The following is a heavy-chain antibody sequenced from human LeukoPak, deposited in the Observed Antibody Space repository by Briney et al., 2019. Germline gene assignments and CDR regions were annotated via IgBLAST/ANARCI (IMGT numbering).Heavy chain of an antibody. CDR1: GYTFTSYG. Sequence: GASVKVSCKASGYTFTSYGISWVRQAPGQGLEWMGCVSAYNGNTNCAQKLQGRVTMTTDTSTSTAYMELRSLRSDDTAVYYCARSSGTTYYYYYDMDVWGKGTTVTVSS. CDR3: ARSSGTTYYYYYDMDV. D-gene: IGHD1/OR15-1a*01. V-gene: IGHV1-18*01. CDR2: VSAYNGNT. J-gene: IGHJ6*03.